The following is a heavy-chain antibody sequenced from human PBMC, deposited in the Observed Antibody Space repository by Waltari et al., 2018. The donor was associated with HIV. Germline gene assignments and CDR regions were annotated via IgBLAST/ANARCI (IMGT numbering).Heavy chain of an antibody. J-gene: IGHJ3*01. D-gene: IGHD3-22*01. CDR3: ARDQDYYDSSGYTCYAFDP. Sequence: QVRLQESGQGLVKPSESLSLTCSVSASSINSRYYSGWIRPAPGKGLEWIGSILRTGTTYYNPSLKSRVSISLNMSRNQFSLKLTSVTAADTAVYYCARDQDYYDSSGYTCYAFDPWGQGTMVIVSS. CDR1: ASSINSRYY. CDR2: ILRTGTT. V-gene: IGHV4-38-2*02.